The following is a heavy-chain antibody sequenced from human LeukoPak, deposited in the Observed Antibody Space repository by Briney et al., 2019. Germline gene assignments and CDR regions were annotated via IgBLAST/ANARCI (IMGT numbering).Heavy chain of an antibody. CDR3: ARDGADHYMDV. CDR1: GGTFRSYA. V-gene: IGHV1-69*05. D-gene: IGHD3-16*01. CDR2: IVPMIGTA. J-gene: IGHJ6*03. Sequence: ASVKVSCKASGGTFRSYAISRVRQAPGQGLEWMGRIVPMIGTANYAQKFQGRVTIITDESTSTAYMELSSLRSEDTAVYYCARDGADHYMDVWGKGTTVTVSS.